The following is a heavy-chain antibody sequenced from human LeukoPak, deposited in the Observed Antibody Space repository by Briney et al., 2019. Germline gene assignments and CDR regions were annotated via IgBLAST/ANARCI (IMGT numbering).Heavy chain of an antibody. J-gene: IGHJ3*02. V-gene: IGHV4-34*01. Sequence: SETLSLTCTVSGGSISGYYWSWIRQPPGKGLEWIGEINHSGSTNYNPSLKSRVTISVDTSKNQFSLKLSSVTAADTAVYYCAGGEDDAFDIWGQGTMVTVSS. CDR2: INHSGST. CDR1: GGSISGYY. CDR3: AGGEDDAFDI.